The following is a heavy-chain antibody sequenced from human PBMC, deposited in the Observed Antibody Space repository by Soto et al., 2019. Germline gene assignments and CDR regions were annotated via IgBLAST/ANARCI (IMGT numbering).Heavy chain of an antibody. CDR3: PRDRRAAPTEAGITHYYYYIDV. J-gene: IGHJ6*03. D-gene: IGHD6-19*01. Sequence: QAQLVQSGAEVKKPGASVTVSCKASGYSFTNYGITWVRQAPGQGLEWQGWISAFNGNTNYAQKVQGRGTMTTDASTRTAYMQLRNLRSDVASVYSRPRDRRAAPTEAGITHYYYYIDVWGNG. CDR2: ISAFNGNT. CDR1: GYSFTNYG. V-gene: IGHV1-18*01.